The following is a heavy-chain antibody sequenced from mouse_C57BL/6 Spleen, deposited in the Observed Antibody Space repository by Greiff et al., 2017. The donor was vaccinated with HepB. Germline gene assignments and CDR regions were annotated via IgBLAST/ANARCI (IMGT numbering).Heavy chain of an antibody. CDR3: ANRYSNDLDY. CDR2: IDPSDSYT. CDR1: GYTFTSYW. V-gene: IGHV1-69*01. D-gene: IGHD2-12*01. Sequence: QVQLQQPGAELVMPGASVKLSCKASGYTFTSYWMHWVKQRPGQGLEWIGEIDPSDSYTNYNQKFKGKSTLPVDKSSSTAYMQLSSLTSEDAAVYYCANRYSNDLDYWGQGTTLTVSS. J-gene: IGHJ2*01.